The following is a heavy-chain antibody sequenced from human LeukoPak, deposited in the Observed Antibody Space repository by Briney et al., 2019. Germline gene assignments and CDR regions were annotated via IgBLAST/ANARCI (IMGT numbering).Heavy chain of an antibody. J-gene: IGHJ4*02. D-gene: IGHD1-20*01. Sequence: ASVKVSCKASGYTFTSYDINWVRQATGQALEWMVWMNPNRSNTGYAQKFQGRVTMPKNTSISTVYMELSSLRSEDTAVYYCARGGDIVITGTTAHDYWGQGTLVTVSS. CDR3: ARGGDIVITGTTAHDY. V-gene: IGHV1-8*01. CDR2: MNPNRSNT. CDR1: GYTFTSYD.